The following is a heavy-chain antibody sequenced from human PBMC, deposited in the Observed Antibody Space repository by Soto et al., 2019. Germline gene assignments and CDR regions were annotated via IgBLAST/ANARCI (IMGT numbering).Heavy chain of an antibody. J-gene: IGHJ4*02. V-gene: IGHV4-4*07. CDR1: GGSITSYY. CDR3: GREKKIGGGATHFDY. CDR2: IYTSGST. Sequence: QVQLQESGPGLVKPSETLSLTCTVSGGSITSYYWSWIRQPPGKGLEWIGRIYTSGSTNNNPSLKSRDTMSVDPSKNQVPLKLSSVRASDRAVYYCGREKKIGGGATHFDYWGQGTLVTVSS. D-gene: IGHD1-26*01.